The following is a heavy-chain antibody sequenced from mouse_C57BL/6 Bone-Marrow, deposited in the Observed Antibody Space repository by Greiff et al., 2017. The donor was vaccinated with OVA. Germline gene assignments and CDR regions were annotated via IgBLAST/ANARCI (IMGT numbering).Heavy chain of an antibody. CDR1: GFTFSDYY. J-gene: IGHJ4*01. Sequence: EVQVVESGGGLVQPGGSLKLSCAASGFTFSDYYMYWVRQTPEKRLEWVAYISNGGGSTYYPDTVKGRFTISRDNAKNTLYLQMSRLKSEDTAMYYCARRGVLGYAMDYWGQGTSVTVSS. CDR3: ARRGVLGYAMDY. D-gene: IGHD3-3*01. V-gene: IGHV5-12*01. CDR2: ISNGGGST.